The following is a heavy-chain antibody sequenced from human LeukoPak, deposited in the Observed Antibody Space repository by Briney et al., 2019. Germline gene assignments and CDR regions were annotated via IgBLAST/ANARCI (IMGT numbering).Heavy chain of an antibody. CDR2: IHSDGSTT. CDR1: GFTFSSYW. D-gene: IGHD3-9*01. Sequence: GGSLRLSCTASGFTFSSYWMHWVRQAPGKGLVWVSRIHSDGSTTSYADSVKGRFTISRDNAKNTLYLQMNSLRAEDTAVYYCATDQRYAFDYWGQGILVTVSS. CDR3: ATDQRYAFDY. V-gene: IGHV3-74*01. J-gene: IGHJ4*02.